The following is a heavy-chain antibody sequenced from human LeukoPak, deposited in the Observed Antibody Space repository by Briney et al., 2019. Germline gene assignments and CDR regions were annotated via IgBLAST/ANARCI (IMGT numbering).Heavy chain of an antibody. D-gene: IGHD5-12*01. CDR1: GYTFTGYY. V-gene: IGHV1-2*02. Sequence: VASVKVSCKASGYTFTGYYMHWVRQAPGQGLEWMGWINPNSGGTSYAQKFQGRVTMTRDTSMSTAYMELSRLRSDDTAVYYCARGPTVATIIELSYWGQGTLVTVSS. CDR2: INPNSGGT. J-gene: IGHJ4*02. CDR3: ARGPTVATIIELSY.